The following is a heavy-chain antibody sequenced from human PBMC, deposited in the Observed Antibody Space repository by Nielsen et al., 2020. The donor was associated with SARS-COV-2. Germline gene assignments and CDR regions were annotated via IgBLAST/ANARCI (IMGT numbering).Heavy chain of an antibody. CDR2: IIPIFGTA. Sequence: SVKVSCKASGYTFTSYAMNWVRQAPGQGLEWMGGIIPIFGTANYAQKFQGRVTITADESTSTAYMELSSLRSEDTAVYYCARGEGWLAPDAFDIWGQGTMVTVSS. D-gene: IGHD6-19*01. V-gene: IGHV1-69*13. J-gene: IGHJ3*02. CDR1: GYTFTSYA. CDR3: ARGEGWLAPDAFDI.